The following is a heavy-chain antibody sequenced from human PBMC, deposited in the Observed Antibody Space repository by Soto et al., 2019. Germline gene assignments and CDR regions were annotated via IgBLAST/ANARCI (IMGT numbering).Heavy chain of an antibody. CDR1: GYTFTSYG. Sequence: GASVKVSCKASGYTFTSYGISWVRQAPGQGLEWMGWISAYNGNTNYAQKLQGRVTMTTDTSTSTAYMELRGLRSDDTAVYYCARDLLNPPAGYCSGGSCERLDLTYYYYYGMDVWGQGTTVTVSS. V-gene: IGHV1-18*01. CDR2: ISAYNGNT. J-gene: IGHJ6*02. D-gene: IGHD2-15*01. CDR3: ARDLLNPPAGYCSGGSCERLDLTYYYYYGMDV.